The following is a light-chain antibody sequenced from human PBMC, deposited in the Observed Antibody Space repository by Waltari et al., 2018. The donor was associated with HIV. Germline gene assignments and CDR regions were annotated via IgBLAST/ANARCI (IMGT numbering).Light chain of an antibody. V-gene: IGLV7-43*01. CDR3: LLYYSGVVV. CDR1: TGAVTSAHH. Sequence: QTVVTQEPSLTVSPGGTITLTCASTTGAVTSAHHPNWFQQKPGKAPRALIFSTANKYSWTPARFSGSLLGGKAALTLSGLQPEDEEEYFCLLYYSGVVVFGGGTRVTVL. CDR2: STA. J-gene: IGLJ2*01.